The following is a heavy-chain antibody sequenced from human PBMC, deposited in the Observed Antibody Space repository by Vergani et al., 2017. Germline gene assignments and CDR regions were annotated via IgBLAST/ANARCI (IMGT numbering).Heavy chain of an antibody. D-gene: IGHD2-21*02. Sequence: QVQLVQSGAEVKKPGASVKVSCKASGYTFTGYYMHWVRQAPGPGLEWMGWINPNSGGTNYAQKFQGRVTMTRDTSISTAYMELSRLRSDDTAVYYCARDCSYCCGDCYFETSRNWFDPWGQGTLVTVSS. V-gene: IGHV1-2*02. CDR1: GYTFTGYY. CDR3: ARDCSYCCGDCYFETSRNWFDP. J-gene: IGHJ5*02. CDR2: INPNSGGT.